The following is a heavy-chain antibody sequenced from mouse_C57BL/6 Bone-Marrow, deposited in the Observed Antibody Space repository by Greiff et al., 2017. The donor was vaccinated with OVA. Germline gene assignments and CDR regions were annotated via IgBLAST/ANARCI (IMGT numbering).Heavy chain of an antibody. CDR3: AFDGYYWYFDV. Sequence: EVQRVESGGGLVKPGGSLKLSCAASGFTFSSYAMSWVRQTPEKRLEWVATISDGGSYTYYPDNVKGRFTLSRDNAKNNLYLQMSHLKSEDTAMYYCAFDGYYWYFDVWGTGTTVTVSS. D-gene: IGHD2-3*01. CDR2: ISDGGSYT. CDR1: GFTFSSYA. J-gene: IGHJ1*03. V-gene: IGHV5-4*01.